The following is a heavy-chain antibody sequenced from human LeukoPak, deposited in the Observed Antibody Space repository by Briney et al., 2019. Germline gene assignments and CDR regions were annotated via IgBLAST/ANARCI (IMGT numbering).Heavy chain of an antibody. V-gene: IGHV4-38-2*02. CDR1: GYSISSGYY. CDR2: IYHSGST. J-gene: IGHJ4*02. CDR3: ARGDDYEDY. D-gene: IGHD4-17*01. Sequence: PSETLSLTCTVSGYSISSGYYWGWIRQPPGKGLEWIGSIYHSGSTYYNPSLKSRVTISVDTSKNQFSLKLSSVTAADTAVYYCARGDDYEDYWGQGTLVTVSS.